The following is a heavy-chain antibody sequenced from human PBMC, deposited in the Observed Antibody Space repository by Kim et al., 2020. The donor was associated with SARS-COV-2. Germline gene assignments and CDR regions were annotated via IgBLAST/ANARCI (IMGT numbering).Heavy chain of an antibody. V-gene: IGHV4-31*03. CDR1: GGSISSGGYY. Sequence: SETLSLTCTVSGGSISSGGYYWSWIRQHPGKGLEWIGFIYYSGNTYYNPSLKSRNTISVDTSKNQFSLKLSSVTAADTAVYYCARDGRFLGLDTDVWGQGTTVIVSS. J-gene: IGHJ6*02. CDR2: IYYSGNT. CDR3: ARDGRFLGLDTDV. D-gene: IGHD3-3*01.